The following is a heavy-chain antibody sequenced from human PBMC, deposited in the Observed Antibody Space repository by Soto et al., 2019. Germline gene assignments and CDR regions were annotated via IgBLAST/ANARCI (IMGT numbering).Heavy chain of an antibody. CDR2: IYSGGST. CDR1: GFNVSSNY. Sequence: EVQLVESGGGLIQPGESLRLSCAASGFNVSSNYMSWVRQAPGKGLEWLSVIYSGGSTYYAESVKGRFTISRDNSKNTLNLQMNALRVEDTAVYYCARGPHVGISTSWGQGTLVTVSS. J-gene: IGHJ4*02. CDR3: ARGPHVGISTS. V-gene: IGHV3-53*01. D-gene: IGHD2-2*01.